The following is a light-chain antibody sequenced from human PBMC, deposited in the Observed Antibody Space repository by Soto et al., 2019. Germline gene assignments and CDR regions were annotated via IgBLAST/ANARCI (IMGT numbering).Light chain of an antibody. Sequence: QSALTQPASVSGSPGQSITISCTGTSSDVVGYNYVSWYQHHPGKAPKLIIYDVTNRPSGVSNPFSGSKSGNTASLTISGLQPEDEADYYCSSYTTYNTRQIVFGTVTMVTDL. CDR2: DVT. J-gene: IGLJ1*01. CDR3: SSYTTYNTRQIV. CDR1: SSDVVGYNY. V-gene: IGLV2-14*03.